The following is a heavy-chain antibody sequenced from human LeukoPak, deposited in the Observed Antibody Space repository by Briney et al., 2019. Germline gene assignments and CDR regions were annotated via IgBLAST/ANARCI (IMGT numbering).Heavy chain of an antibody. CDR2: VDNDGTGA. Sequence: GGSLRLSRAAAGFSFRSYYMHWVRQAPGKGLVWVSRVDNDGTGAIFADSVKGRFTISRDNAKNTVFLQMNSLRDDDTAVYYCARGGFSHGFDYWGQGTRVTVSS. J-gene: IGHJ4*02. V-gene: IGHV3-74*01. CDR3: ARGGFSHGFDY. D-gene: IGHD2/OR15-2a*01. CDR1: GFSFRSYY.